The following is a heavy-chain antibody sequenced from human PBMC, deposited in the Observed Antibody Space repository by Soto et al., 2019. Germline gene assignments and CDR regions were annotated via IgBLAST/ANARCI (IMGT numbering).Heavy chain of an antibody. CDR2: INHSGST. Sequence: SETLSLTCAVYGGSFSGYYWSWIRQPPGKGLEWIGEINHSGSTNYNPSLKSRVTISVDTSKNQFSLKLSSVTAADTAVYYCARGHSLYDFWSGFTGGVHFQHWGQGTLVT. CDR1: GGSFSGYY. V-gene: IGHV4-34*01. J-gene: IGHJ1*01. D-gene: IGHD3-3*01. CDR3: ARGHSLYDFWSGFTGGVHFQH.